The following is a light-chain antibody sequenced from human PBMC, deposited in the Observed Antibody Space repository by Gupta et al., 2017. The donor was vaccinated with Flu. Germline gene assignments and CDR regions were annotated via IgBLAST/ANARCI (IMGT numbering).Light chain of an antibody. J-gene: IGLJ3*02. CDR3: GTWDSSLSAWV. Sequence: QSVLTQPPSVSAAPGQKVTISCSGSSSNIENNYVSWYQQLPGTAPTLLIYENSKRPSGIPDRFSGSKSDTSATLGITGLQTGDEADYYCGTWDSSLSAWVFGGGTKLTVL. CDR1: SSNIENNY. CDR2: ENS. V-gene: IGLV1-51*01.